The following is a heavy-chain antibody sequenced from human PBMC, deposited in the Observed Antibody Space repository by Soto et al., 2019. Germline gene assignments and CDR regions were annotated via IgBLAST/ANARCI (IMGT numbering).Heavy chain of an antibody. J-gene: IGHJ4*02. CDR1: GGSISSGGFY. Sequence: SETLSLTCSVSGGSISSGGFYWSWIRRHPEKGLEWIGYIHYSGTAYYNASLKSRVSISADTSKNQFSLNLSSVTAADTAVYYCARTYYDFRSGFYTCYFDCWGQGALVTVSS. V-gene: IGHV4-31*03. D-gene: IGHD3-3*01. CDR3: ARTYYDFRSGFYTCYFDC. CDR2: IHYSGTA.